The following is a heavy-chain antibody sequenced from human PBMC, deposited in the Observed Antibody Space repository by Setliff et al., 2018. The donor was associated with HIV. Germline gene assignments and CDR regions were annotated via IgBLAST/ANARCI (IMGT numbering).Heavy chain of an antibody. CDR1: GGSTTSGGYY. V-gene: IGHV4-31*03. D-gene: IGHD3-3*01. CDR3: AGFSYNFWVYRFDH. CDR2: IYYIGST. Sequence: SETLSLTCSVSGGSTTSGGYYWSWIRQHPGKGLEYIGYIYYIGSTYYNPSLKSRVTMSIDTSTQQFFLNVTSVTAADTAVYYCAGFSYNFWVYRFDHWGQGALVTVSS. J-gene: IGHJ4*02.